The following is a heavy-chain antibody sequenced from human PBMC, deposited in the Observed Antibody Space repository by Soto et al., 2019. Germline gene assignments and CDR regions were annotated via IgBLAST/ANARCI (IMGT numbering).Heavy chain of an antibody. Sequence: SETLSLTCTVSGGFISSDQYYWSWIRHLPGKGLEWIGRIFYSGSTSYNPSLNGRVTISVHTSKNQFSLKMISATGADTAMYYCARGEGYYYDSSGYPYWGQGTPVTVSS. CDR2: IFYSGST. CDR3: ARGEGYYYDSSGYPY. J-gene: IGHJ4*02. CDR1: GGFISSDQYY. D-gene: IGHD3-22*01. V-gene: IGHV4-31*03.